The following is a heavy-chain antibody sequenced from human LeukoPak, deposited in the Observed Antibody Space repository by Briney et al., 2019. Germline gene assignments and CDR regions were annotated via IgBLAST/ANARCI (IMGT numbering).Heavy chain of an antibody. CDR1: GFTFSTYT. D-gene: IGHD2-8*02. J-gene: IGHJ6*03. CDR3: SRDRLLVDRDYSYYYYMDV. Sequence: GGSLRLSCAASGFTFSTYTINWVRQAPGKGLEWVSSISSSSSYIYYADSVKGRFTISRDNAKNSLYLQMNSLRAEDTAVYHCSRDRLLVDRDYSYYYYMDVWGKGTTVTISS. V-gene: IGHV3-21*01. CDR2: ISSSSSYI.